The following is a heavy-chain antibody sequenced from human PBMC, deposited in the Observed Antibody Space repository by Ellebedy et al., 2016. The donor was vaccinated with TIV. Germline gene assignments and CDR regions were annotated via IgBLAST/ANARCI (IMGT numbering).Heavy chain of an antibody. CDR1: GFTFRNYW. CDR3: ARRNDFDI. CDR2: IHHDGSQK. Sequence: GGSLRLXXAASGFTFRNYWMNWVRQAPGKGLEWVATIHHDGSQKKYIDSVKGRFTTSRDNAKNSLYLQMDSLRVDDTAVYYCARRNDFDIWGQGTMVTVSS. J-gene: IGHJ3*02. V-gene: IGHV3-7*04.